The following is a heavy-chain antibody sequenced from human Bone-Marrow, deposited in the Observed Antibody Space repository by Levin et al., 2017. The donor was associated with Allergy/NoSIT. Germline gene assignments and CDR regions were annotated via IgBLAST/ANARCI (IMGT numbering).Heavy chain of an antibody. D-gene: IGHD2-21*01. CDR3: TNGLAREAS. Sequence: PGGSLRLSCATSGFTFSNFWLHWVRQVPGKGLMFVSTIRPDGTAANYADSVKGLFTISRDNRKKTLFLQMNTLRVEDKALYYCTNGLAREASWGRGTLVTVSS. V-gene: IGHV3-74*01. CDR2: IRPDGTAA. CDR1: GFTFSNFW. J-gene: IGHJ5*01.